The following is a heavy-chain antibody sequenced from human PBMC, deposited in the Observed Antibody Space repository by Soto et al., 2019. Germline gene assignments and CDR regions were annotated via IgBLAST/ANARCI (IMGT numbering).Heavy chain of an antibody. CDR3: ARCRRLEKQLSSWDV. V-gene: IGHV1-69*13. CDR2: IIPIFGTA. D-gene: IGHD6-13*01. CDR1: GGTFSSYA. Sequence: SVKVSCKASGGTFSSYAISWVRQAPGRGLEWMGGIIPIFGTANYAQKFQGRVTITADESTSTAYMELSSLRSEDTAVYYCARCRRLEKQLSSWDVWGQGTTVTVSS. J-gene: IGHJ6*02.